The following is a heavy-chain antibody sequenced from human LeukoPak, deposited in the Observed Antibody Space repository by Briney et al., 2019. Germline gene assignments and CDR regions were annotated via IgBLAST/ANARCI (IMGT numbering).Heavy chain of an antibody. CDR1: GFTFSSYA. CDR2: ISGSGGSP. V-gene: IGHV3-23*01. D-gene: IGHD4-17*01. J-gene: IGHJ4*02. Sequence: GGSLRLSCAASGFTFSSYALTWVRQTPWRGLEWVASISGSGGSPHYADSVKGRFTISRDTFKNTLYLQMNSLRAEDTAIYYCARDSTVTTRYIFDFWGQGTLVTVSS. CDR3: ARDSTVTTRYIFDF.